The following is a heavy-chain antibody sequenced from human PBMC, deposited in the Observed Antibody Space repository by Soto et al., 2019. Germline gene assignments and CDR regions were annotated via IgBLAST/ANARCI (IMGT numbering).Heavy chain of an antibody. CDR1: GGSISSGGYY. CDR3: ARDSEAVAVSD. CDR2: IYYSGST. J-gene: IGHJ4*02. V-gene: IGHV4-31*03. Sequence: LSLTCTVSGGSISSGGYYWSWIRQHPGKGLEWIGYIYYSGSTYYNPSLKSRVTISVDTSKNQFSLKLSSVTAADTTVYYCARDSEAVAVSDWGQGTLVTVSS. D-gene: IGHD6-19*01.